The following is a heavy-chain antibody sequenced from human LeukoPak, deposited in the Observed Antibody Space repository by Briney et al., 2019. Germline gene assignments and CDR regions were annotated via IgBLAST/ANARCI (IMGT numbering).Heavy chain of an antibody. V-gene: IGHV3-33*06. CDR3: AKAVEGYCSGGSCSGN. CDR2: IWYDGSNK. CDR1: GFTFSSYG. Sequence: GGSLRLSCAASGFTFSSYGMHWVRQAPGKGLEWVAVIWYDGSNKYYADPVKGRFTISGDNSKNTLYLQMNSLRAGDTAVYYCAKAVEGYCSGGSCSGNWGQGTLVTVSS. D-gene: IGHD2-15*01. J-gene: IGHJ4*02.